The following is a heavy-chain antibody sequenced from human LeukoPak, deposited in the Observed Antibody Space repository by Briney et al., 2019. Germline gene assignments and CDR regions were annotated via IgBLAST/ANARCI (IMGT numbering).Heavy chain of an antibody. J-gene: IGHJ3*01. D-gene: IGHD3-22*01. CDR2: IYYSGSS. Sequence: SGTLSLTCTVSGGSISSYYWSWIRQPPGKGLEWIGDIYYSGSSKYNPSLKSRGTISLDTSKNQLSLKLSSLSAAGEDVAYCSGGSSGPWGQGTMVTVSS. CDR1: GGSISSYY. CDR3: SGGSSGP. V-gene: IGHV4-59*01.